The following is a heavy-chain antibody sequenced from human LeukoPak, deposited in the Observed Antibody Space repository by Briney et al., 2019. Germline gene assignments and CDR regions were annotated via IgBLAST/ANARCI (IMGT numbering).Heavy chain of an antibody. Sequence: SETLSLTCTVSGGSISSYYWSWIRQPPGKGLEWIGYIYYSGSTNYNPSLKSRVIISVDTSKNQFSLKLSSVTAADTAVYYCARQGGYYDNWFGPWGQGTLVTVFS. J-gene: IGHJ5*02. CDR2: IYYSGST. V-gene: IGHV4-59*08. D-gene: IGHD3-22*01. CDR1: GGSISSYY. CDR3: ARQGGYYDNWFGP.